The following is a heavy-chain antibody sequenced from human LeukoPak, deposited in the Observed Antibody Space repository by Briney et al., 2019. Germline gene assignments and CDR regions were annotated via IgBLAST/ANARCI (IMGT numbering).Heavy chain of an antibody. Sequence: GGSLRLSCAASGFTFSSYGMHWVRQAPGKGLEWVAFIRYDGSNKYYADSVKGRFTISRDNSKNTLYLQMNSLRAEDTAVYYCAKESSVVDWYFDLWGRGTLVTVSS. D-gene: IGHD4-23*01. J-gene: IGHJ2*01. CDR1: GFTFSSYG. CDR2: IRYDGSNK. V-gene: IGHV3-30*02. CDR3: AKESSVVDWYFDL.